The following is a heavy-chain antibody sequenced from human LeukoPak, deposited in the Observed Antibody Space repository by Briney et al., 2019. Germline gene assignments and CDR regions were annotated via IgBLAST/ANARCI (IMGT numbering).Heavy chain of an antibody. CDR1: GFTFSSYW. J-gene: IGHJ4*02. CDR3: AKSSNLQWLVRPRPDFDY. D-gene: IGHD6-19*01. Sequence: GGSLRLSCAASGFTFSSYWMSWVRQAPGKGLEWVAIIKQDGSEKYYVDSVKGRFTISRDNSKNTLYLQMNSLRAEDTAVYYCAKSSNLQWLVRPRPDFDYWGQGTLVTVSS. V-gene: IGHV3-7*03. CDR2: IKQDGSEK.